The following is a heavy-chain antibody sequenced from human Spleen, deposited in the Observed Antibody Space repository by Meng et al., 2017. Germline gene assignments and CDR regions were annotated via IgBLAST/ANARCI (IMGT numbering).Heavy chain of an antibody. CDR2: INPNSGGT. Sequence: ASVKVSCKASGYTFTGYYMHWVRQAPGQGLEWMGWINPNSGGTNYAQKFQGRVTMTRDTSISTAYMELSRLTSEDTAVYFCARDPVGPTDLDYWGQGTLVTVSS. D-gene: IGHD1-26*01. CDR1: GYTFTGYY. CDR3: ARDPVGPTDLDY. J-gene: IGHJ4*02. V-gene: IGHV1-2*02.